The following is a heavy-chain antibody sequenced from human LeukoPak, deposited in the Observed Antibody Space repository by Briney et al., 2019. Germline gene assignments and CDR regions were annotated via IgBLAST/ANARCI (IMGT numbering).Heavy chain of an antibody. J-gene: IGHJ5*02. D-gene: IGHD3-9*01. CDR3: ARDSFWLRYFDWQERGNWFDP. Sequence: SETLSLTCTVSGGSISNYYWSWIRQPPGKGLEWIGFIYYSGSTNYNPSLKSRVTISVDTSKNQFSLKLSSVTAADTAVYYCARDSFWLRYFDWQERGNWFDPWGQGTLVTVSS. CDR2: IYYSGST. V-gene: IGHV4-59*12. CDR1: GGSISNYY.